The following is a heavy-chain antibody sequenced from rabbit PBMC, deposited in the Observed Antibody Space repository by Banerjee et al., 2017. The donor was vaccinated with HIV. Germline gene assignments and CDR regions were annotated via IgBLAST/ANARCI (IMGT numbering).Heavy chain of an antibody. CDR3: ARDLAGGYAYDL. CDR2: IYAGSSGST. V-gene: IGHV1S45*01. J-gene: IGHJ4*01. D-gene: IGHD6-1*01. CDR1: GFSFSSSYW. Sequence: QEQLEESGGDLVKPEGSLTLTCTASGFSFSSSYWICWVRQAPGKGLEWIGCIYAGSSGSTYYASWVNGRFTISKTSSTTVTLQMTGLTAADTATYFCARDLAGGYAYDLWGPGTLVTVS.